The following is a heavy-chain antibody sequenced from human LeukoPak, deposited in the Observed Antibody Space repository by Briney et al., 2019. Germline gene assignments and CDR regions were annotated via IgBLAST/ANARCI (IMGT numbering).Heavy chain of an antibody. Sequence: GGSLRLSCAASGFTFSSYAMHWVRQAPGKGLEYVSAISSNGGSTYYANSVKGRFTISRDNSKNTLYLQMGSLRAEDMAVYYCARDVSSSGWPNWFDPWGQGTLVTVSS. CDR3: ARDVSSSGWPNWFDP. CDR1: GFTFSSYA. J-gene: IGHJ5*02. V-gene: IGHV3-64*01. CDR2: ISSNGGST. D-gene: IGHD6-19*01.